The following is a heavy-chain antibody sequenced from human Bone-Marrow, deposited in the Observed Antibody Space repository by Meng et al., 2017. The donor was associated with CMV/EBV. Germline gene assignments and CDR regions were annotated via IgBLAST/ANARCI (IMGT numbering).Heavy chain of an antibody. CDR3: ASARIP. J-gene: IGHJ5*02. D-gene: IGHD6-6*01. CDR1: GFTFNTYS. V-gene: IGHV3-48*04. Sequence: GESLKISCAGSGFTFNTYSLNWVRRAPGKGLEWISYISSGSTITYYADSVKGRFSVSRDNAKNSLYLQMDNLRADGTATYYCASARIPWGQGTLVTVSS. CDR2: ISSGSTIT.